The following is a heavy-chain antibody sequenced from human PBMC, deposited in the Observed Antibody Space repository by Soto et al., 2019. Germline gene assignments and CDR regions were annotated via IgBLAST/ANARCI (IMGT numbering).Heavy chain of an antibody. J-gene: IGHJ6*03. CDR2: ISSSSSYI. CDR1: GFTFSSYS. D-gene: IGHD4-17*01. CDR3: ARDGLDDYGDYYYYMDV. Sequence: PGXSLRLSCAASGFTFSSYSINWVLQAPGKGLEWVSSISSSSSYIYYADSVKGRFTISRDNAKNSLYLQMNSLRAEETAVYYCARDGLDDYGDYYYYMDVWGKGTTVTVSS. V-gene: IGHV3-21*01.